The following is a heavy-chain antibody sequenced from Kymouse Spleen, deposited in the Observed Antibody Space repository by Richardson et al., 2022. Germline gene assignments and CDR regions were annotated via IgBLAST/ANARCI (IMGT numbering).Heavy chain of an antibody. CDR2: INHSGST. V-gene: IGHV4-34*01. CDR3: ARGLSDYSNPHFDY. D-gene: IGHD4-11,IGHD4-11*01. CDR1: GGSFSGYY. J-gene: IGHJ4*02. Sequence: QVQLQQWGAGLLKPSETLSLTCAVYGGSFSGYYWSWIRQPPGKGLEWIGEINHSGSTNYNPSLKSRVTISVDTSKNQFSLKLSSVTAADTAVYYCARGLSDYSNPHFDYWGQGTLVTVSS.